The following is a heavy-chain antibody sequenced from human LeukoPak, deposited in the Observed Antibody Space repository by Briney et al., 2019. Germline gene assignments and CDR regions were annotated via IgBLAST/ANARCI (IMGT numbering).Heavy chain of an antibody. J-gene: IGHJ6*03. Sequence: ASVKVSCKASGYTFTGYYMHWVRQAPGQGVEWMGWINPNSGGTNYAQKFQGRVTMTRDTSISTAYMELSRLRSDDTAVYYCARGIAARPTPYYYYYYYMDVWGKGTTVTVSS. V-gene: IGHV1-2*02. CDR2: INPNSGGT. CDR1: GYTFTGYY. CDR3: ARGIAARPTPYYYYYYYMDV. D-gene: IGHD6-6*01.